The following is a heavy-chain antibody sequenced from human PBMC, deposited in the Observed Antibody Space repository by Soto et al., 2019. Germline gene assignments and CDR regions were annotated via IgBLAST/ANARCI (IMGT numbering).Heavy chain of an antibody. V-gene: IGHV3-33*01. D-gene: IGHD2-15*01. CDR3: ARDGLTVVTGPRYAFDI. J-gene: IGHJ3*02. CDR2: IWYDGSNK. Sequence: GGSLRLSCAASGFTFSSYGMHWVRQAPGKGLEWVAVIWYDGSNKYYADSVKGRFTISRDNSKNTLYLQMNSLRAEDTAVYYCARDGLTVVTGPRYAFDIWGQGTMVTVSS. CDR1: GFTFSSYG.